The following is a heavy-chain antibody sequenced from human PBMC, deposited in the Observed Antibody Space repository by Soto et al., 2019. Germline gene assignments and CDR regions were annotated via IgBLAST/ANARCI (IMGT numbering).Heavy chain of an antibody. D-gene: IGHD3-3*01. J-gene: IGHJ4*02. CDR3: AKDSGIFGVVIYYFDY. V-gene: IGHV3-23*01. CDR1: GFTFSSYA. Sequence: GGSLRLSCAASGFTFSSYAMSWVRQDPGKGLEWVSAISGSGGSTYYADSVKGRFTISRDNSKNTLYLQMNSLRAEDTAVYYCAKDSGIFGVVIYYFDYWGQGTLVTVSS. CDR2: ISGSGGST.